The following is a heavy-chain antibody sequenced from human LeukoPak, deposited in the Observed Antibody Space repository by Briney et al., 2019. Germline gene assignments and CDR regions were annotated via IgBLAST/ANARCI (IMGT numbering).Heavy chain of an antibody. V-gene: IGHV3-23*01. CDR3: AELGITMIGGV. CDR2: FSGSGGIT. J-gene: IGHJ6*04. Sequence: PGGSLRLSCAAPGFTFSNYAMSWGRQAPGKGLECVSGFSGSGGITYYADSVKGRFTISRDNTKNTLYLQLNSLRAEDTAVYYCAELGITMIGGVWGKGTTVTISS. CDR1: GFTFSNYA. D-gene: IGHD3-10*02.